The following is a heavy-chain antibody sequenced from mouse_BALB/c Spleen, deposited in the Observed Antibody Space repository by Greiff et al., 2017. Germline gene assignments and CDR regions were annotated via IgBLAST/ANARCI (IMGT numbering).Heavy chain of an antibody. CDR2: ISYDGSN. J-gene: IGHJ4*01. V-gene: IGHV3-6*02. CDR3: AALSYGNYDYAMDY. D-gene: IGHD2-10*02. Sequence: DVKLQESGPGLVKPSQSLSLTCSVTGYSITSGYYWNWIRQFPGNKLEWMGYISYDGSNNYNPSLKNRISITRDTSKNQFFLKLNSVTTEDTATYYCAALSYGNYDYAMDYWGQGTSVTVSS. CDR1: GYSITSGYY.